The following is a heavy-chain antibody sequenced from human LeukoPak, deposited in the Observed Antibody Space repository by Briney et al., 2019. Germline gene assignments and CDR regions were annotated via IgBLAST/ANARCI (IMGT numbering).Heavy chain of an antibody. V-gene: IGHV3-7*01. CDR2: INEDGSLK. D-gene: IGHD5-12*01. J-gene: IGHJ6*03. CDR3: AREHSGYDFPGRDYYYMDV. CDR1: GFSFSDHW. Sequence: PGGSLRLSCADSGFSFSDHWMTWVRQAPGKGLEWVANINEDGSLKYYVDSVKGRFTISRDNTKNSLYLQMNSLRAEDTAVYYCAREHSGYDFPGRDYYYMDVWGKGTTVTVSS.